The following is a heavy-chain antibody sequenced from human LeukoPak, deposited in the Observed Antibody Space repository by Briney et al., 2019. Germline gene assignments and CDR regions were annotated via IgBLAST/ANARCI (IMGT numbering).Heavy chain of an antibody. J-gene: IGHJ1*01. V-gene: IGHV3-21*01. CDR1: GFTFSSYS. Sequence: GGSLRLSCAASGFTFSSYSMNWVRQAPGKGLEWVSSISSSSSYIYYADSVKGRFTISRDNAKNSLYLQMNSLRAEDTAVYYCARDEYYYDSSLYFQHWGQGTLVTVSS. CDR2: ISSSSSYI. CDR3: ARDEYYYDSSLYFQH. D-gene: IGHD3-22*01.